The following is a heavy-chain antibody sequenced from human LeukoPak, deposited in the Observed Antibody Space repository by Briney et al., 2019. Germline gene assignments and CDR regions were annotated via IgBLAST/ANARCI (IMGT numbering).Heavy chain of an antibody. Sequence: GGSLRLSCAASGFTFSSYSMNWVRQAPGKGLEWVSSISSSSSYIYYADSVKGRFTISRDNAKNSLYLQMNSLRAEDTAVYYCARDGALYGSGSLDYWGQGTLVTVSS. D-gene: IGHD3-10*01. J-gene: IGHJ4*02. CDR1: GFTFSSYS. V-gene: IGHV3-21*04. CDR2: ISSSSSYI. CDR3: ARDGALYGSGSLDY.